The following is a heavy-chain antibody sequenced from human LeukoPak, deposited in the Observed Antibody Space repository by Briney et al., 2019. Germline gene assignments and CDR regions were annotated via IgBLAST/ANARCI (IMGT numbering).Heavy chain of an antibody. CDR3: ARAPMVRGVIPYFDY. CDR1: GGSISSYY. J-gene: IGHJ4*02. V-gene: IGHV4-4*07. D-gene: IGHD3-10*01. CDR2: IYTSGST. Sequence: SETLSLTCTVSGGSISSYYWSWIRQPAGKGLEWIGRIYTSGSTNYNPSFKSRVTMSVDTSKNQFSLKLSSVTAADTAVYYCARAPMVRGVIPYFDYWGQGTLVTVSS.